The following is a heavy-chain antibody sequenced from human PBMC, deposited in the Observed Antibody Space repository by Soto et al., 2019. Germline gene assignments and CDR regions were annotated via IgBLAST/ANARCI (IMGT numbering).Heavy chain of an antibody. Sequence: RLSCAASGFTFSSYAMHWVRQAPVKGLARVAVISLDGSNKYYSESVKGRFTISRDNSKNTLHLQMNILRAEDAAVYYCARPRYAGNGIFGVVIRPSYYYYGMDAWGQWPTLTVSS. CDR3: ARPRYAGNGIFGVVIRPSYYYYGMDA. D-gene: IGHD3-3*01. J-gene: IGHJ6*02. CDR2: ISLDGSNK. CDR1: GFTFSSYA. V-gene: IGHV3-30-3*01.